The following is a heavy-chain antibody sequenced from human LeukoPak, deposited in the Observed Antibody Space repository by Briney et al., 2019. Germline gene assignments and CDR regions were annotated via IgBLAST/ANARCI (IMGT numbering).Heavy chain of an antibody. CDR2: ISWNSGSI. J-gene: IGHJ4*02. V-gene: IGHV3-9*03. D-gene: IGHD3-9*01. Sequence: GGSLRLSCAASGFTFDDYAMHWVRQAPGKGLEWVSGISWNSGSIGYADSVKGRFTISRDNAKNSLYLQINSLRAEDMALYYCAKGFDWFPRSGPYFDYWGQGTLVAVSS. CDR3: AKGFDWFPRSGPYFDY. CDR1: GFTFDDYA.